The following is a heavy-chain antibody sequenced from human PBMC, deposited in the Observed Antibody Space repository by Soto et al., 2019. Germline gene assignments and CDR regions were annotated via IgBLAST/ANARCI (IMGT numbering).Heavy chain of an antibody. CDR2: IYTSGST. D-gene: IGHD6-13*01. Sequence: PSDTLSLTCNVSGCSISSYYWSWIRQPAGKGLEWIGRIYTSGSTNYNPSLKSRVTMSVDTSKNQFSLKLSSVTAADTAVYYCARDHPAAGSYYYYHGMDVWGQGTTVNVS. J-gene: IGHJ6*02. V-gene: IGHV4-4*07. CDR1: GCSISSYY. CDR3: ARDHPAAGSYYYYHGMDV.